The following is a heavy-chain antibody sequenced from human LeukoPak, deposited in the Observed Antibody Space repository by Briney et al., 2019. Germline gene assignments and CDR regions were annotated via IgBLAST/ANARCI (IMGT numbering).Heavy chain of an antibody. Sequence: GGSLRLSCAASGFPFSSYSMNWVRQAPGKGLEWVSSISSSGRYMYYADSVKGRFTISRDSAKNSLYLQMNSLRAEDTAVYYCARSFCNSASCYYYYYSGMDVWGQGTAITVSS. CDR1: GFPFSSYS. CDR3: ARSFCNSASCYYYYYSGMDV. D-gene: IGHD2-2*01. CDR2: ISSSGRYM. J-gene: IGHJ6*02. V-gene: IGHV3-21*01.